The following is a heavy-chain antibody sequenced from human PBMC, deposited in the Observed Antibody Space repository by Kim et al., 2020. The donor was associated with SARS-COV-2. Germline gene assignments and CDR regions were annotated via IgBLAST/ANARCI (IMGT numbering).Heavy chain of an antibody. D-gene: IGHD4-17*01. J-gene: IGHJ5*02. V-gene: IGHV3-23*01. CDR1: GFVFGSYA. CDR2: ISGNSAST. Sequence: GGSLRLSCAASGFVFGSYAMSWIRQAPGKGLEWVSTISGNSASTYYADSVKGRFTISRDNSKNTLFLQMNSLRAEDMALYYCAKRRYGDQGGFNWMHPWG. CDR3: AKRRYGDQGGFNWMHP.